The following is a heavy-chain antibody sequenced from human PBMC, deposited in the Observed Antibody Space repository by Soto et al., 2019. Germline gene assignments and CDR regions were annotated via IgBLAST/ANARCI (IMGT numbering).Heavy chain of an antibody. J-gene: IGHJ4*02. D-gene: IGHD6-19*01. CDR3: AIAIAVAGPGSYFDY. CDR2: ISRSSSCI. CDR1: GFSFSSYS. Sequence: EVQLVESGGGLVKPGGSLRLSCAASGFSFSSYSMNWVRQAPGKGLEWVSSISRSSSCIYYADSVKGRFTISRDTAKNSLYMQINSLGAKGTAVYDSAIAIAVAGPGSYFDYWGQGTLVTVSS. V-gene: IGHV3-21*01.